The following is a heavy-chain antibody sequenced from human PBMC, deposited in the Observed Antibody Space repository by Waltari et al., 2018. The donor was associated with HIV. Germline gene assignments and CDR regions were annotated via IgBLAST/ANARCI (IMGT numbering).Heavy chain of an antibody. CDR3: ARVRGTTVVTPYFDY. CDR2: IESGVST. V-gene: IGHV3-53*01. CDR1: GFTVSSNY. Sequence: EVQLVESGGGLIQPGGSLRLSCAASGFTVSSNYMSWVRQAPGKGLEWVSVIESGVSTYYADSVKGRFTISRDNSKNTLYLQMNSLRAEDTAVYYCARVRGTTVVTPYFDYWGQGTLVTVSS. J-gene: IGHJ4*02. D-gene: IGHD4-17*01.